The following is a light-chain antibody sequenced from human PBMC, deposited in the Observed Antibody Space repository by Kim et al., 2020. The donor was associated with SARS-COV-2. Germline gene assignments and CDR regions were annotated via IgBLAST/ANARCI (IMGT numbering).Light chain of an antibody. J-gene: IGKJ5*01. V-gene: IGKV1-8*01. CDR3: QQYYSYPIT. CDR2: AAS. CDR1: QGISSY. Sequence: ASTGDRVTITCRASQGISSYLAWYQQKPGKAPKLLIYAASTLQSGVPSRFSGSGSGTDFTLTISCLQSEDFATYYCQQYYSYPITFGQGTRLEIK.